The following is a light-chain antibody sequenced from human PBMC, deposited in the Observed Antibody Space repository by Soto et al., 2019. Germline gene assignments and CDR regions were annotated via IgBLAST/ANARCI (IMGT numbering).Light chain of an antibody. CDR2: GAT. CDR3: QKRSNWFTWT. J-gene: IGKJ1*01. V-gene: IGKV3-11*01. CDR1: QSVSTR. Sequence: EIVMTQSPATLSVSPGERVTLSCRASQSVSTRLAWYQHKPGQSPRLLISGATNGATGIPDRFSGTGSGTDFTLTISRLEPEDFAVYYCQKRSNWFTWTFGQGTKVDIK.